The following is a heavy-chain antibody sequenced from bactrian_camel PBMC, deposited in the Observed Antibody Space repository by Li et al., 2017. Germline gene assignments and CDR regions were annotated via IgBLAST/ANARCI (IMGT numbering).Heavy chain of an antibody. D-gene: IGHD4*01. V-gene: IGHV3S1*01. CDR3: VAGGLGTCLFRRPTDFTY. J-gene: IGHJ6*01. CDR2: INPAGDTT. Sequence: VQLVESGGGLVQPGGSLRLSCAASGFTFSSYWMYWVRQSPGKGLEWVSYINPAGDTTNYAVSVKGRFAISRDDAKNTLTLQMANLRPEDSAMYYCVAGGLGTCLFRRPTDFTYWGQGTQVTVS. CDR1: GFTFSSYW.